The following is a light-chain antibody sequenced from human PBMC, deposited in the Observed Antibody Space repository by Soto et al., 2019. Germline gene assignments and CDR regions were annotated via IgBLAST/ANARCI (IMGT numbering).Light chain of an antibody. CDR1: VIGSIS. J-gene: IGLJ2*01. CDR2: DDS. V-gene: IGLV3-21*02. CDR3: QVWDSSSDHVI. Sequence: SNELTQPPSVSVAPGQTASITCGGNVIGSISVHWYQQKPGQAPVLVVFDDSDRPSGIPERFSGSNSRNTATLTISRVEAGDEADYYCQVWDSSSDHVIFGGGTKLTVL.